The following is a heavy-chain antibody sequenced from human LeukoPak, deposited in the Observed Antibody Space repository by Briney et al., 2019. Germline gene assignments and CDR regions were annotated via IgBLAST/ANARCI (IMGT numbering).Heavy chain of an antibody. J-gene: IGHJ4*02. CDR1: GGSISSYY. V-gene: IGHV4-59*08. D-gene: IGHD6-13*01. CDR3: ARMSSGYLNFVADY. Sequence: SETLSLTCTVSGGSISSYYWSWIRQPPGKGLEWIGYIYYSGSTNYNPSLKSRVTISVDTSKNQFSLKLSSVTAADTAVYYCARMSSGYLNFVADYRGQGTLVTVSS. CDR2: IYYSGST.